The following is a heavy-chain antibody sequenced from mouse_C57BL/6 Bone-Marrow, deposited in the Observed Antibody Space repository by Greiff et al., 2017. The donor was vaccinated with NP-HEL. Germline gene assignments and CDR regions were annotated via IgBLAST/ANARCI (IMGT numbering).Heavy chain of an antibody. CDR1: GYTFTEYT. Sequence: QVHVKQSGAELVKPGASVKLSCKASGYTFTEYTIHWVKQRSGQGLEWIGWFYPGSGSIKYNENFKDKATLTADKSSSTVYMELSRLTSEDSAVYFCERHALAAQATFYAMDYWGQGTSVTVSS. CDR2: FYPGSGSI. J-gene: IGHJ4*01. V-gene: IGHV1-62-2*01. D-gene: IGHD3-2*02. CDR3: ERHALAAQATFYAMDY.